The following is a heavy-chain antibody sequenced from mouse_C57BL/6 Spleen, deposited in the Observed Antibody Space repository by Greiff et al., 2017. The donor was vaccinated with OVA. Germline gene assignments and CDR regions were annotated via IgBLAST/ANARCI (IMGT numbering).Heavy chain of an antibody. CDR3: ARGGGYDGYFDV. D-gene: IGHD2-2*01. J-gene: IGHJ1*03. V-gene: IGHV1-47*01. CDR1: GYTFTTYP. CDR2: FHPYNDDT. Sequence: VKLMESGAELVKPGASVKMSCKASGYTFTTYPIEWMKQNHGKSLEWIGNFHPYNDDTKYNEKFKGKATLTVEKSSSTVYLELSRLTSDDSAVYYCARGGGYDGYFDVWGTGTTVTVSS.